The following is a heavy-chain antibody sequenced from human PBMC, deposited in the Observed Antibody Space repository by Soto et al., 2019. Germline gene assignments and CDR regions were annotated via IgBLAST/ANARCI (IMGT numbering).Heavy chain of an antibody. CDR3: AKRACGGDCHGREFDY. D-gene: IGHD2-21*02. J-gene: IGHJ4*02. CDR1: GFTFSSYA. V-gene: IGHV3-30*18. Sequence: VQLLESGGGLVQPGGSLRLSCAASGFTFSSYAMSWVRQAPGKGLEWVAVISYDGSNKYYADSVKGRFTISRDNSKNTLYLQMNSLRAEDTAVYYCAKRACGGDCHGREFDYWGQGTLVTVSS. CDR2: ISYDGSNK.